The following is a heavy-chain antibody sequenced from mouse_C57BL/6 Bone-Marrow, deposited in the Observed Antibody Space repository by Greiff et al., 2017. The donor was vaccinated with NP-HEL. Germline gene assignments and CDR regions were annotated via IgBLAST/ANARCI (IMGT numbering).Heavy chain of an antibody. J-gene: IGHJ4*01. CDR2: ISDGGSYT. Sequence: EVKLMESGGGLVKPGGSLKLSCAASGFTFSSYAMSWVRQTPEKRLEWVATISDGGSYTYYPDNGKGRCTISRDNAKNNLYLQMSHLKSEDTAMYYCARKDDGSSYNYAMDYWGQGTSVTVSS. D-gene: IGHD1-1*01. V-gene: IGHV5-4*03. CDR1: GFTFSSYA. CDR3: ARKDDGSSYNYAMDY.